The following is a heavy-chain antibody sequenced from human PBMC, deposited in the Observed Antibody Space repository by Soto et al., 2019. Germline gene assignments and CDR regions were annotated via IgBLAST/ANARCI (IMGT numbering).Heavy chain of an antibody. Sequence: QVQLQESGPGLVEASETLSLTCTVSGATISSGGFYWSWIRQRPGKGLEWIGHIYYTGTTSYIPSLNSRVTISLNMSSNQFSLKLRSVTAADTAKYFCARDDSFYGEPGYGMNVWGQGTTVTVSS. CDR1: GATISSGGFY. V-gene: IGHV4-31*03. D-gene: IGHD4-17*01. J-gene: IGHJ6*02. CDR3: ARDDSFYGEPGYGMNV. CDR2: IYYTGTT.